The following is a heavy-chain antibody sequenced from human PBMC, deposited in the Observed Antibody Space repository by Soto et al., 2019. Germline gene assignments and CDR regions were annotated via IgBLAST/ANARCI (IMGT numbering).Heavy chain of an antibody. Sequence: LRLSCAASGFTFSDYYMSWIRQAPGKGLEWVSYISSSGSTIYYADSVKGRFTISRDNAKNSLYLQMNSLRAEDTAVYYCASVGATTYYYYGMDVWGQGTTVTVSS. CDR3: ASVGATTYYYYGMDV. J-gene: IGHJ6*02. CDR2: ISSSGSTI. D-gene: IGHD1-26*01. CDR1: GFTFSDYY. V-gene: IGHV3-11*01.